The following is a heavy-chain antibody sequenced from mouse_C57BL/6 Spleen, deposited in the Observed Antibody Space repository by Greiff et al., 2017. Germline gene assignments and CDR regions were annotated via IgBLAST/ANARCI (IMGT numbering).Heavy chain of an antibody. V-gene: IGHV1-53*01. J-gene: IGHJ2*01. CDR1: GYTFTSYW. CDR2: INPSNGGT. Sequence: QVQLQQPGTELVKPGASVKLSCKASGYTFTSYWMHWVKQRPGQGLEWIGNINPSNGGTNYNEKFKSKATLTVDKSSSTAYMQLSSLAYEDSAVYYCRYYYGSSYVWDYWGQGTTLTVSS. CDR3: RYYYGSSYVWDY. D-gene: IGHD1-1*01.